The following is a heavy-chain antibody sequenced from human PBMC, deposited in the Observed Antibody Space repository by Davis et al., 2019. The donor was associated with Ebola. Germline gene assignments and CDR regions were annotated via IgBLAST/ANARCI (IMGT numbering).Heavy chain of an antibody. Sequence: AASVKVSCKASGYFFTGFYMHWVRQAPGQGLEWMGWISAYNGNTNYAQKFQGRVTMTRDTSISTAYMELSRLRSDDTAVYYCAGPGLNYFDYWGQGTLVTVSS. J-gene: IGHJ4*02. D-gene: IGHD2-8*01. CDR2: ISAYNGNT. CDR3: AGPGLNYFDY. V-gene: IGHV1-2*02. CDR1: GYFFTGFY.